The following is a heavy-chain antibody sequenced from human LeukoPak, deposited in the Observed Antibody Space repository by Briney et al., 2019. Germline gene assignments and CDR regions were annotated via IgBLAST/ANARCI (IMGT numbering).Heavy chain of an antibody. CDR2: INPNGGGT. J-gene: IGHJ4*02. V-gene: IGHV1-2*02. CDR1: GYTFTDYY. CDR3: ARDSSWY. Sequence: ASVKVSCKASGYTFTDYYIHWVRQAPGQGLEWMGWINPNGGGTNYAQKFQGRVTMTRDTSISTAYMELSSLRSDDTAEYHCARDSSWYWGQGTLVTVSS.